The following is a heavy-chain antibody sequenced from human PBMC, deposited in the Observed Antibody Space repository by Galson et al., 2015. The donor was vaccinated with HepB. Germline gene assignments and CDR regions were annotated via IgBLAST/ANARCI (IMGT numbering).Heavy chain of an antibody. CDR3: ATLPGYGDYLGPH. CDR1: GYTLTELS. Sequence: SVKVSCKVSGYTLTELSMHWVRQAPGKGLEWMGGFDPEDGETIYAQKFQGRVTMTEDTSTDTAYMELSSLRSEDTAVYYCATLPGYGDYLGPHWGQGTLVTVSS. D-gene: IGHD4-17*01. CDR2: FDPEDGET. V-gene: IGHV1-24*01. J-gene: IGHJ4*02.